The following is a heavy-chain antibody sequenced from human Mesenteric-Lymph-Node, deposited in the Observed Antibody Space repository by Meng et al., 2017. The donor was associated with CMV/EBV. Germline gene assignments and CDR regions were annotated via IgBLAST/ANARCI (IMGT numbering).Heavy chain of an antibody. CDR3: ARGVVVVPAAIRKMNWFDP. V-gene: IGHV1-46*01. CDR1: FTSYY. Sequence: FTSYYMHWVRQAPGKGLEWMGIINPSGGSTSYAQKFQGRVTMTRDTSTSTVYMELSSLRSEDTAVYYCARGVVVVPAAIRKMNWFDPWGQGTLVTVSS. D-gene: IGHD2-2*02. J-gene: IGHJ5*02. CDR2: INPSGGST.